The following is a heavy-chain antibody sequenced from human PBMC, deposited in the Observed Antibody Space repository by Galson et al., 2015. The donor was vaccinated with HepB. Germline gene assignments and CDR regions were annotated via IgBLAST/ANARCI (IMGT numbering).Heavy chain of an antibody. Sequence: SLRLSCAASGFTFGNYPMNWVRQAPGKGLEWVSYISSSSSTIYYADSVKGRFTISRDNAKNSLYLQMNSLRAEDTAVYYCAREPNYDISSYYFDYWGQGTLVTVSS. CDR2: ISSSSSTI. D-gene: IGHD3-22*01. J-gene: IGHJ4*02. CDR1: GFTFGNYP. CDR3: AREPNYDISSYYFDY. V-gene: IGHV3-48*01.